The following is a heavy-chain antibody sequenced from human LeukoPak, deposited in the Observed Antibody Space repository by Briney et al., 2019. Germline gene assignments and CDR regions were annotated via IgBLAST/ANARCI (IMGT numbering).Heavy chain of an antibody. V-gene: IGHV3-23*01. CDR1: GFTFDDYG. D-gene: IGHD3-10*01. CDR3: AKDSNYYGSGSYYNLPGYNVSV. CDR2: ISGSGGST. J-gene: IGHJ6*04. Sequence: GGSLRLSCAASGFTFDDYGMSWVRQAPGKGLEWVSAISGSGGSTYYADSVKGRFTISRDNSKNTLYLQMNSLRAEDTAVYYCAKDSNYYGSGSYYNLPGYNVSVWGKGTTVTVSS.